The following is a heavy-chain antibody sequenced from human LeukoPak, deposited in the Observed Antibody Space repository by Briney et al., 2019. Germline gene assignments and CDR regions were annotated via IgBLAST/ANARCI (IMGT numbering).Heavy chain of an antibody. Sequence: GASVKVSCKASGYTFTGYYMHWVRQAPGQGLEWMGRINPNSGGTNYAQKFQGRVTMTRDTSISTAYMELSRLRSDDTAVYYCARDFTTYYYDSSGYPLGLWGQGTLVTVSS. V-gene: IGHV1-2*06. CDR3: ARDFTTYYYDSSGYPLGL. D-gene: IGHD3-22*01. CDR2: INPNSGGT. J-gene: IGHJ4*02. CDR1: GYTFTGYY.